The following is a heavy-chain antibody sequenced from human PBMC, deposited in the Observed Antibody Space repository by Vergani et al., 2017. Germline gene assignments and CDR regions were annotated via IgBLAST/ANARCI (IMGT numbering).Heavy chain of an antibody. Sequence: EVQLVQSGAEVKKPGESLKISCQISGYSFTNYWIGWVRQMPGKGLEWMGIIHPADSDTRYSPSFQGQVTISVDKSISTAYLQWSSLKASDTAMYYCARRGVGYYGSGREWDYWGQGTLVTVSS. D-gene: IGHD3-10*01. CDR1: GYSFTNYW. V-gene: IGHV5-51*01. J-gene: IGHJ4*02. CDR3: ARRGVGYYGSGREWDY. CDR2: IHPADSDT.